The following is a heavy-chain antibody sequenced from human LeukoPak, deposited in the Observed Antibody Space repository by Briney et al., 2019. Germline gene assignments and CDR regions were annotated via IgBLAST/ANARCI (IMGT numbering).Heavy chain of an antibody. CDR1: GGSFSGYY. D-gene: IGHD4/OR15-4a*01. CDR3: ARADGAQTFPFDY. Sequence: SETLSLTCAVYGGSFSGYYWSWIRQPPGKGLEWIGEINPGGNTNYNPSFKSRVTISVDTSKNQFSLKLTSVAAADTAVYYCARADGAQTFPFDYWSLGTLVTVSS. V-gene: IGHV4-34*01. CDR2: INPGGNT. J-gene: IGHJ4*02.